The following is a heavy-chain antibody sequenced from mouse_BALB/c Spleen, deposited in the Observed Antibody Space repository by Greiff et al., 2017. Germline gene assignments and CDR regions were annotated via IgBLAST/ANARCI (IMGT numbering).Heavy chain of an antibody. CDR2: ISSGGSYT. V-gene: IGHV5-6*01. CDR1: GFTFSSYG. CDR3: ARHLNYYRYDSYYFDY. D-gene: IGHD2-14*01. Sequence: EVKLMESGGDLVKPGGSLKLSCAASGFTFSSYGMSWVRQTPDKRLEWVATISSGGSYTYYPDSVKGRFTISRDNAKNTLYLQMSSLKSEDTAMYYCARHLNYYRYDSYYFDYWGQGTTLTVSS. J-gene: IGHJ2*01.